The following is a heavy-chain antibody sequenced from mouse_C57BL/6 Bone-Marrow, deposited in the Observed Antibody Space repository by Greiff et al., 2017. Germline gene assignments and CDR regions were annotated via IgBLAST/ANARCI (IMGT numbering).Heavy chain of an antibody. Sequence: QVQLQQSGAELVRPGASVTLSCKASGYTFTDYEMHWVKQTPVHGLEWIGAIDPETGGTAYNQKFKGKAILTADKSSSTAYMELRSLTSEDSAVYFCTRGSCYPYWYCDVWGTGTTVTVSS. J-gene: IGHJ1*03. CDR1: GYTFTDYE. V-gene: IGHV1-15*01. CDR3: TRGSCYPYWYCDV. CDR2: IDPETGGT. D-gene: IGHD1-1*01.